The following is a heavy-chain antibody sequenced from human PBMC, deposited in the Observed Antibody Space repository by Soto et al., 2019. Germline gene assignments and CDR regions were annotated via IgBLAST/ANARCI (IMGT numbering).Heavy chain of an antibody. CDR1: GFNFSSYV. CDR2: IWYDGGNK. CDR3: ARDGQWLPRDGLRSSYYFDY. J-gene: IGHJ4*02. V-gene: IGHV3-33*01. D-gene: IGHD6-19*01. Sequence: QVPLVESGGGVVQPGRSLRLSCAASGFNFSSYVMHWVRQAPGKGLEWVAVIWYDGGNKYYADSVKGRFTISRDNSKNTLYLQMNSLRAEDTAVYYCARDGQWLPRDGLRSSYYFDYWGQGTLVTVSS.